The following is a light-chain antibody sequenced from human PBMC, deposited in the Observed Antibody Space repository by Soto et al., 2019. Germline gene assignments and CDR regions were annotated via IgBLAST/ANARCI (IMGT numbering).Light chain of an antibody. J-gene: IGLJ3*02. CDR1: SSDVGNYDY. Sequence: QSALTQPRSVSGSPGQSVTISCTGTSSDVGNYDYVSWYQHHPGKAPKFMIYGVSKRPSGVPDRFSGSKSGNTASLTISGLQADDEADYYCCSYAGTDTFWVFGGGTKLTVL. V-gene: IGLV2-11*01. CDR3: CSYAGTDTFWV. CDR2: GVS.